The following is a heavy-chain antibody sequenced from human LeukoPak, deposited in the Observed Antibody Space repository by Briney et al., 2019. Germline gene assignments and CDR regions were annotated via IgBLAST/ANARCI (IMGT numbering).Heavy chain of an antibody. J-gene: IGHJ4*02. CDR2: IYYSGST. V-gene: IGHV4-59*01. CDR1: GGSISSYY. CDR3: ARTNGNTLSWEFDY. D-gene: IGHD1-26*01. Sequence: SETLSLTCTVSGGSISSYYWSWIRQPPGKGLEWIGYIYYSGSTNYNPSLKSRVTISVDTSKNQFSLKLSSVTAADTAVYYCARTNGNTLSWEFDYWGQGTLVTVSS.